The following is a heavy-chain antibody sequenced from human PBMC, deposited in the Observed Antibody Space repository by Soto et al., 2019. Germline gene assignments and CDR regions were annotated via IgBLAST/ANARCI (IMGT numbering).Heavy chain of an antibody. J-gene: IGHJ4*02. CDR2: ICYNGISK. CDR3: ALLGLTGDFDY. V-gene: IGHV3-64*01. Sequence: GGSLRLSCAASGLTFSVYSMHWVRQAPGKGLEYVSAICYNGISKNYANSVKGRFTISRDNSKNTLYLQMGSLRAEDMAVYYCALLGLTGDFDYWGQGTLVTVSS. CDR1: GLTFSVYS. D-gene: IGHD7-27*01.